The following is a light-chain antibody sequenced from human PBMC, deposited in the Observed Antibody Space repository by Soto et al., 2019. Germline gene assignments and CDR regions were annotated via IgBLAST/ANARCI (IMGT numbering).Light chain of an antibody. Sequence: DIQMTQSPSSLSASVGDRVTITCRARQSISSYLNWYQQKPGKAPKLLIYAASSLQSGVPSRCSGSGSGTDFTLTISSLQPEDFATYYCQQSYSTPFTFGPGTKVDIK. CDR3: QQSYSTPFT. J-gene: IGKJ3*01. CDR2: AAS. V-gene: IGKV1-39*01. CDR1: QSISSY.